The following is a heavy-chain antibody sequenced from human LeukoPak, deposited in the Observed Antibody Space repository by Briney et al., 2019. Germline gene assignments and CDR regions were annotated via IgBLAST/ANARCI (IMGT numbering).Heavy chain of an antibody. J-gene: IGHJ5*02. CDR1: GGSISSSSSY. CDR3: ARGDYDSSGYYPENWFDP. Sequence: PSETLSLTCSVSGGSISSSSSYWGWIRQPPGRGLEWIGSIYYSGSSFDNPALKSRVTISVYTSKNQFSLKLSSVTAADTAVYYCARGDYDSSGYYPENWFDPWGQGTLVTVSS. D-gene: IGHD3-22*01. V-gene: IGHV4-39*07. CDR2: IYYSGSS.